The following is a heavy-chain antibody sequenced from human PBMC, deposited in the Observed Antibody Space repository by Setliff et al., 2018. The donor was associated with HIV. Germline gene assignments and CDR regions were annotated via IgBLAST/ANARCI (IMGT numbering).Heavy chain of an antibody. V-gene: IGHV1-69*05. D-gene: IGHD5-12*01. Sequence: ASVKVSCKASGGTFSSYAISWVRQAPGQGLEWMGGIIPIFGTANYAQKFQGRVTVTMDTSTSTAYMELRSLKSDDTAVYYCARGKTWLRFLDYWGQGTLVTVSS. CDR2: IIPIFGTA. CDR3: ARGKTWLRFLDY. CDR1: GGTFSSYA. J-gene: IGHJ4*02.